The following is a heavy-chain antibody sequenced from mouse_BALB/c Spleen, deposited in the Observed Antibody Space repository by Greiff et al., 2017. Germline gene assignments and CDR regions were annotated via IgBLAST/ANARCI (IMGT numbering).Heavy chain of an antibody. Sequence: EVKLMESGPELVTPGASVKISCKASGYSFTGYFMNWVKQSHGKSLEWIGRINPYNGDTFYNQKFKGKATLTVDKSSSTAHMELLSLTSEDSAVYYCGRGYGSSQAWFAYWGQGTLVTVSA. V-gene: IGHV1-37*01. J-gene: IGHJ3*01. CDR2: INPYNGDT. CDR1: GYSFTGYF. CDR3: GRGYGSSQAWFAY. D-gene: IGHD1-1*01.